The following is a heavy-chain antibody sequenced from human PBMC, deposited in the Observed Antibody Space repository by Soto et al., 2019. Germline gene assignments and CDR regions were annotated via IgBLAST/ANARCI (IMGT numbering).Heavy chain of an antibody. D-gene: IGHD1-26*01. CDR2: ISYDGSNT. Sequence: QVQLVESGGGVVQPGRSLRLSCAASGFTFSSYGMHWVRQAPGKGLEWVAIISYDGSNTYYADSVKGRFTISRDNSKNTLYMQTSSLRAEDTSVYYCAKEGGLSGSYYISSPYYFDYWGLGTLVTVSS. CDR1: GFTFSSYG. V-gene: IGHV3-30*18. CDR3: AKEGGLSGSYYISSPYYFDY. J-gene: IGHJ4*02.